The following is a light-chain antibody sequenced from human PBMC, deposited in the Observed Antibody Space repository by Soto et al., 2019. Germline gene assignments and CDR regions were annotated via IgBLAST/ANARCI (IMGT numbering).Light chain of an antibody. Sequence: LTEPPSASGTPGQRVTISCSGSSSNIGSNTVNWYQQPPGTAPKLLIYSNNQRPSGVPDRFSGSKSGTSASLAISGLQSEDEADYYCAAWDDSMNGLYVFGTGTKVTVL. J-gene: IGLJ1*01. CDR1: SSNIGSNT. CDR3: AAWDDSMNGLYV. CDR2: SNN. V-gene: IGLV1-44*01.